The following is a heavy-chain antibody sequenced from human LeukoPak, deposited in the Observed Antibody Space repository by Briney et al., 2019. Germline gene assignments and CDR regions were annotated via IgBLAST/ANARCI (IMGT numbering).Heavy chain of an antibody. CDR2: ISGSGDST. CDR1: GFIFSNYA. V-gene: IGHV3-23*01. CDR3: AKEGASMARAQLFDY. Sequence: GGSLRLSCAASGFIFSNYAMTWVRQAPGKGLEWVSGISGSGDSTYYADSVKGRFTISRDNSKDTLYLQMHSLRAEDTAVYYCAKEGASMARAQLFDYWGQGTLVTVSS. D-gene: IGHD3-10*01. J-gene: IGHJ4*02.